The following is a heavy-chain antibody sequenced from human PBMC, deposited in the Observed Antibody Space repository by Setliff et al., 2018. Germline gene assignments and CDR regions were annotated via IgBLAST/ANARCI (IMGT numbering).Heavy chain of an antibody. V-gene: IGHV3-23*01. Sequence: PGGSLRLSCAASGFTFNTYAMSWVRQPPGKGLEWVSSISDTALGIYYADSVRGRFTISRDNAQKTLYLHMNNLRADDTAVYYCARDVFDFRTGQAGPWGQGTLVTVSS. CDR2: ISDTALGI. CDR3: ARDVFDFRTGQAGP. J-gene: IGHJ5*02. CDR1: GFTFNTYA. D-gene: IGHD3-3*01.